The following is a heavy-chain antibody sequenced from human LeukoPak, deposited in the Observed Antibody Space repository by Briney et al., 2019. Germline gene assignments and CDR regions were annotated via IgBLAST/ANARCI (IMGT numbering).Heavy chain of an antibody. Sequence: ASVKVSCKASGHTFTSYYMHWVRQAPGQGLEWMGIINPSGGSTSYAQKFQGRVTMTWDMSTSTVYMELSSLRSEDTAVYYCAYDSSGYYYFDYWGQGTLVTVSS. CDR2: INPSGGST. V-gene: IGHV1-46*01. CDR1: GHTFTSYY. J-gene: IGHJ4*02. CDR3: AYDSSGYYYFDY. D-gene: IGHD3-22*01.